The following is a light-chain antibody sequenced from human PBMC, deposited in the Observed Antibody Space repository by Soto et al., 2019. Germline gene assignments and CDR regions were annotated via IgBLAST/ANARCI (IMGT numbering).Light chain of an antibody. CDR2: DVS. CDR3: SSYTSSSTLLYV. V-gene: IGLV2-14*01. Sequence: QSALTQPASVSGSPGQSITISCTGTSSDVGGYNYVSWYQQHPDKAPKLMIYDVSNRPSGVSNRFSGSKSGNTASLTISGLQAEDEADCYCSSYTSSSTLLYVFGTGTKLTVL. CDR1: SSDVGGYNY. J-gene: IGLJ1*01.